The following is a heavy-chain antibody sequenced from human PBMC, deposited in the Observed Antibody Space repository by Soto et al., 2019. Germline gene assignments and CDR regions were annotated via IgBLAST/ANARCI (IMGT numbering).Heavy chain of an antibody. Sequence: SETLSLTCAVSGGSITSSGYSWSWIRQSPGKGLEWIGCAYHSGNTYYNPSLKSRVTMSIDTSKNVFSLRLSPLTAADTAMYYCARSFYSSTYWFDPWGPGTLVTVSS. D-gene: IGHD6-19*01. V-gene: IGHV4-30-2*06. CDR2: AYHSGNT. J-gene: IGHJ5*02. CDR3: ARSFYSSTYWFDP. CDR1: GGSITSSGYS.